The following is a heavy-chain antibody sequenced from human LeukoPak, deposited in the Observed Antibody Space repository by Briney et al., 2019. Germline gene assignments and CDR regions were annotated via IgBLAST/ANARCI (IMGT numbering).Heavy chain of an antibody. Sequence: PSETLSLTCSVSGGSISTSSHYWGWFRQPPGKGLEWIGSLYKSGSTYYNASLSGRATVSVDTSKNQFSLKLNYVTAADTAVYYCARQWAEWLLLREWVDPWGQGILVTVSS. CDR2: LYKSGST. CDR1: GGSISTSSHY. D-gene: IGHD2-15*01. V-gene: IGHV4-39*01. CDR3: ARQWAEWLLLREWVDP. J-gene: IGHJ5*02.